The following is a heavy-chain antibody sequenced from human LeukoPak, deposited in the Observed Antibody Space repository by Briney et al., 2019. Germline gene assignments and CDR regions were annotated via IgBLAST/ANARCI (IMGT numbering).Heavy chain of an antibody. J-gene: IGHJ3*02. D-gene: IGHD6-19*01. Sequence: ASVKVSCKASGYTFTSYDINWVRQATGQGLEWMGWMNPNSGNTGYAQKLQGRVTITRNTPISTAYMELSSLRSEDTAVYYCASSTPYSSGWDAFDIWGQGTMVTVSS. CDR2: MNPNSGNT. V-gene: IGHV1-8*03. CDR1: GYTFTSYD. CDR3: ASSTPYSSGWDAFDI.